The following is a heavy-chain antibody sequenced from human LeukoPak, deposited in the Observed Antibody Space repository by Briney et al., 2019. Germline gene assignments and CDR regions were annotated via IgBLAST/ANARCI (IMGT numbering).Heavy chain of an antibody. D-gene: IGHD3-9*01. CDR1: GFTFSAYW. J-gene: IGHJ4*02. Sequence: GSLRLSCAASGFTFSAYWMHWVRQAPGKGLVWVSRVKYDGSTTTYADSVKGRFTISRDNAKNILYLQMNSLRVEDTAVYYCARDLDWLLFDYWGQGTLVTVSS. CDR2: VKYDGSTT. CDR3: ARDLDWLLFDY. V-gene: IGHV3-74*01.